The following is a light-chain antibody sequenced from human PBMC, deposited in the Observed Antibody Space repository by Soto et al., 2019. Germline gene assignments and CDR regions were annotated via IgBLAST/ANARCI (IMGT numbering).Light chain of an antibody. CDR1: SSDIGGYNY. J-gene: IGLJ1*01. Sequence: QSVLTQPASVSGSLGQSITISCTGTSSDIGGYNYVSWYQQHPDKAPKLMLYEVTTRPSGVSNRFSVSKSGNTASLTISGLQAEDEADYYCSSYTSSSTLLYVFGTGTKVTVL. V-gene: IGLV2-14*01. CDR3: SSYTSSSTLLYV. CDR2: EVT.